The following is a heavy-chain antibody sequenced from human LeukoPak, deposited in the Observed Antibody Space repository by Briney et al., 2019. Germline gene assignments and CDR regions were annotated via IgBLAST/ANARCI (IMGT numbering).Heavy chain of an antibody. CDR1: GFTFKNYG. CDR2: ISADNGNT. CDR3: ARDRRGYSAYDGEGFDY. D-gene: IGHD5-12*01. J-gene: IGHJ4*02. V-gene: IGHV1-18*04. Sequence: HEASVKVSCKASGFTFKNYGFSWVRQAPGQGLQWMGWISADNGNTKYAQNLQGRVIMTTDRSTGTADVELTSLRSDDTAVYYCARDRRGYSAYDGEGFDYWGQGTLVTVSS.